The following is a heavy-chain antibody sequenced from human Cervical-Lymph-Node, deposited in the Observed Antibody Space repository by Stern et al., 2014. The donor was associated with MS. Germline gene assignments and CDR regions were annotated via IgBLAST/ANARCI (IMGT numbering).Heavy chain of an antibody. Sequence: QVQLQESGPGLVKPSQTLSLTCTVSGGSISSGGFYWSWIRQHPGKSLEXIGNMYYSGRTYHNPSLKSRVTISVDTSKNQFSLKLSSVTAADTAVYYCARALNDYDILTGFSHWGQGTLVTVSS. CDR3: ARALNDYDILTGFSH. CDR1: GGSISSGGFY. D-gene: IGHD3-9*01. V-gene: IGHV4-31*03. J-gene: IGHJ4*02. CDR2: MYYSGRT.